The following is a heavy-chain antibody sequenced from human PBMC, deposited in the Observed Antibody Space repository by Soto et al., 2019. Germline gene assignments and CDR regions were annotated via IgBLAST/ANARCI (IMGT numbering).Heavy chain of an antibody. CDR3: AKMVGLRYFDWYYGMDV. Sequence: PCWSPRLSCAASRFTFSSYAMSWVRQAPGKGLEWVSAISGSGGSTFYADSVKGRFTISRDNSKNTLYLQMNTLRAEDTAKYYCAKMVGLRYFDWYYGMDVWGQGTTVSVSS. CDR1: RFTFSSYA. CDR2: ISGSGGST. J-gene: IGHJ6*02. V-gene: IGHV3-23*01. D-gene: IGHD3-9*01.